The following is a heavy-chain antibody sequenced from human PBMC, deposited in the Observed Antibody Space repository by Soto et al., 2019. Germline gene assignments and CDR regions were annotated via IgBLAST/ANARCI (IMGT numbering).Heavy chain of an antibody. CDR1: GYTFTSXA. V-gene: IGHV1-3*01. D-gene: IGHD2-21*02. CDR2: INAGNGNT. Sequence: ASVKVSCKASGYTFTSXAMHWVRQAPGQRLEWMGWINAGNGNTKYSQKFQGRVTITRDTSASTAYMELSSLRSEDTAVYYCARSIVVVTALDYWGQGTLVTVSS. J-gene: IGHJ4*02. CDR3: ARSIVVVTALDY.